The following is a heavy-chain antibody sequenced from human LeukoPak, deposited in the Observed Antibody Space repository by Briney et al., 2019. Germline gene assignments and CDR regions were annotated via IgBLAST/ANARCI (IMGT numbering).Heavy chain of an antibody. CDR1: GGTFSSYA. V-gene: IGHV1-69*04. CDR3: ARVDTAMVIDY. J-gene: IGHJ4*02. D-gene: IGHD5-18*01. Sequence: SMKVSCKASGGTFSSYAISWVRQAPGQGLEWMGRIIPILGIANYAQKFQGRVTITADKSTSTAYMELSSLRSEDTAVYYCARVDTAMVIDYWGQGTLVTVSS. CDR2: IIPILGIA.